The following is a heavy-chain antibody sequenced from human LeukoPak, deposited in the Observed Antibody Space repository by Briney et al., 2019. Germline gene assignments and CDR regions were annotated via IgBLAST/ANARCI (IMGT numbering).Heavy chain of an antibody. CDR2: ISYDGGNR. CDR3: AKELRRGYYDSSGYPFDY. V-gene: IGHV3-30-3*01. CDR1: GFIFSNYA. D-gene: IGHD3-22*01. J-gene: IGHJ4*02. Sequence: GGSLRLSCAASGFIFSNYAMHWVRQAPGKGLEWVAIISYDGGNRYYADSVKDRFTISRDNPKNTLYLQMNSLRAEDAAVYYCAKELRRGYYDSSGYPFDYWGQGTLVTVSS.